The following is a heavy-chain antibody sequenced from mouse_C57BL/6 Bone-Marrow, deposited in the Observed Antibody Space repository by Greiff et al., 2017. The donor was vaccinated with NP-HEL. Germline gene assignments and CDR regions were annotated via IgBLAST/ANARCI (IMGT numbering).Heavy chain of an antibody. CDR3: ALSSTVVAPFDY. CDR1: GFNIKDYY. Sequence: EVQLQQSGAELVKPGASVKLSCTASGFNIKDYYMHWVKQRTEQGLEWIGRIDPEDGETKYAPNFQGKATITADTSSNTAYLQLSSLTSEDTAVYYCALSSTVVAPFDYWGQGTTLTVSS. V-gene: IGHV14-2*01. J-gene: IGHJ2*01. CDR2: IDPEDGET. D-gene: IGHD1-1*01.